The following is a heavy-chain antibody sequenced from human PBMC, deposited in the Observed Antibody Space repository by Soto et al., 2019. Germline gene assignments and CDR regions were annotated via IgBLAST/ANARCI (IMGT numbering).Heavy chain of an antibody. J-gene: IGHJ4*02. CDR1: GYTFTSYG. V-gene: IGHV1-18*01. CDR2: ISAYNGNT. Sequence: QVQLVQSGAEVKKPGASVKVSCKASGYTFTSYGISWVRQAPGQGREWMGWISAYNGNTNYAQKLHGRGTMTTDTSKSTAYMELRSLRSDDTAVYYCGRGSAHYYYDSSGYPYYFDYWGQGTLVTVSS. D-gene: IGHD3-22*01. CDR3: GRGSAHYYYDSSGYPYYFDY.